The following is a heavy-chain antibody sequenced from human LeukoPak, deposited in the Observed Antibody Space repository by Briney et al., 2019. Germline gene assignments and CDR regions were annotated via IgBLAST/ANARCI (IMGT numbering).Heavy chain of an antibody. CDR2: INPNSGGT. CDR1: GYTFTVYY. V-gene: IGHV1-2*02. Sequence: ASLKVSCKASGYTFTVYYIHWVRQAPGQGPEWMGWINPNSGGTKYAEKFQGRVTMTRDTSISTAYMEVGRLTSDDTAVYYCARDDCSGGSCYRTWGQGPQVTVSS. D-gene: IGHD2-15*01. J-gene: IGHJ4*02. CDR3: ARDDCSGGSCYRT.